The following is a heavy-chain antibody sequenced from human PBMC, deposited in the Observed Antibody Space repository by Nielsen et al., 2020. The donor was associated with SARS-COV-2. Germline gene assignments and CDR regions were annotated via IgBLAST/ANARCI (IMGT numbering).Heavy chain of an antibody. D-gene: IGHD2-2*01. CDR3: ARLYCSSTSCNYYYGMDF. J-gene: IGHJ6*02. CDR2: IYYSGST. V-gene: IGHV4-59*01. Sequence: SETLSLTCTVSGGSISSYYWSWIRQPPGKGLEWIGYIYYSGSTNYNPSLKSRVTISVDTSKNQFSLKLSSVTAADTAVYYCARLYCSSTSCNYYYGMDFWGQGTTVTVSS. CDR1: GGSISSYY.